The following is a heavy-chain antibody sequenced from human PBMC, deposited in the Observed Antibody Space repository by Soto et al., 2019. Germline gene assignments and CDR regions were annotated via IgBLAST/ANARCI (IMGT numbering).Heavy chain of an antibody. CDR2: FYPGDSTS. J-gene: IGHJ3*02. Sequence: PGESLKISCKTSGYSFISYWVAWVRQLPGKGLEWMGTFYPGDSTSTYSPSFQGQVTISVDKSISTAYLQLSSLEASDTAMYYCARIIGYCRNNDCSWTFDIWGQGTMVTVSS. D-gene: IGHD2-15*01. CDR1: GYSFISYW. V-gene: IGHV5-51*01. CDR3: ARIIGYCRNNDCSWTFDI.